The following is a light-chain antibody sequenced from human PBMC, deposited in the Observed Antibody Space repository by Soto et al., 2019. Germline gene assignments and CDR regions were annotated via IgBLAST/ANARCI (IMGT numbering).Light chain of an antibody. J-gene: IGKJ4*01. CDR1: QSILYSSNNQNY. Sequence: DIVMTQSPDSLAVSLGERATSNCKSSQSILYSSNNQNYLAWYQQKPGQPPKLLIYWASTRESGVPDRFSGSGSGTDFTLTISSLQAEDVAVYYCQQYYSIPLTFAGGTKVEIK. CDR2: WAS. V-gene: IGKV4-1*01. CDR3: QQYYSIPLT.